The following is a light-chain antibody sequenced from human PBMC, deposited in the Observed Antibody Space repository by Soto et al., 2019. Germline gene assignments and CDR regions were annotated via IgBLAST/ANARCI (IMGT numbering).Light chain of an antibody. J-gene: IGKJ1*01. V-gene: IGKV3-15*01. CDR1: QRIGIN. Sequence: EIVVTQSPATLSVSPGDRATLSCRASQRIGINLAWYQHKPGQPPSLLIYEGSTRASGVPVRFSGSGSGTDFTLTISSLQSVDFAVYFCQQYHDWPRTFGQGTKVEIK. CDR3: QQYHDWPRT. CDR2: EGS.